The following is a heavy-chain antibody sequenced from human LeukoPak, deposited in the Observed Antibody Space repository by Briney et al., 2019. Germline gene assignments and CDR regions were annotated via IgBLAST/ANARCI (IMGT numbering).Heavy chain of an antibody. V-gene: IGHV1-18*04. CDR1: GYTFTNYG. CDR3: ARDGYCSSTSCGYYYGMDV. Sequence: AAVTDTCMACGYTFTNYGISWVRQPPGQEVEGMGWISAYNGNTNYVRKLQGRVTMTTDTSTSTAYMELRSLRSDDTAVYYCARDGYCSSTSCGYYYGMDVWGKGTTVTVSS. J-gene: IGHJ6*04. D-gene: IGHD2-2*03. CDR2: ISAYNGNT.